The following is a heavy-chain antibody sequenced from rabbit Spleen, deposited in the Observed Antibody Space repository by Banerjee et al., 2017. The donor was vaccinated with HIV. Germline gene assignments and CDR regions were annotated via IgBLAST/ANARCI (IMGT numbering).Heavy chain of an antibody. D-gene: IGHD1-1*01. V-gene: IGHV1S45*01. CDR1: GFSFSSGYY. J-gene: IGHJ2*01. CDR2: IGASSSGTT. CDR3: ARNYVKAFDP. Sequence: QEQLVESGGGLVQPEGSLTLTCTASGFSFSSGYYMCWVRQAPGKGLEWIACIGASSSGTTYYATWAKGRFTISKTSSTTVTLQMTSLTAADTATYFCARNYVKAFDPWGQGTLVTVS.